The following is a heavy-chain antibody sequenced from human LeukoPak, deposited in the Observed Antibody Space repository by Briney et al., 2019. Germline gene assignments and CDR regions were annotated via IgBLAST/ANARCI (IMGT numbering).Heavy chain of an antibody. D-gene: IGHD1-26*01. CDR3: TRETGSYHGNDY. CDR1: GYTFTGYY. CDR2: INPNNGAT. V-gene: IGHV1-2*06. Sequence: ASVKVSCKASGYTFTGYYMHWVRQAPGQGLEWMGRINPNNGATNYAQKLQGRVTITGDTSISTAYMELSSLRSDDTAVYYCTRETGSYHGNDYWGQGTRVTVSS. J-gene: IGHJ4*02.